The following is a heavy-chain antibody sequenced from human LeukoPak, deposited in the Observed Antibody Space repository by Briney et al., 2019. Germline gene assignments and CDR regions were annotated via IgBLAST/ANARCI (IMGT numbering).Heavy chain of an antibody. D-gene: IGHD4-17*01. CDR3: ARAPYGDYDSAFDI. CDR1: GGSFSGYY. CDR2: INHSGST. Sequence: SETLSLTCAVYGGSFSGYYWSWIRQPPGKGLEWIGEINHSGSTNYNPSLKSRVTISVDTSKNQFSLKLSSVTAADTAVYYCARAPYGDYDSAFDIWGRGTMVTASS. V-gene: IGHV4-34*01. J-gene: IGHJ3*02.